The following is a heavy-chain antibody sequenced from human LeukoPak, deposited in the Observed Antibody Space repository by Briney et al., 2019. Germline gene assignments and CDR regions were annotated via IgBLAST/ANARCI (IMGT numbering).Heavy chain of an antibody. D-gene: IGHD5-12*01. CDR3: ARGGDYGMDV. Sequence: ASVKVSCKASGGTFSSYAISWVRQAPGQGLEWMGGIIPIFGTANYAQKFQGRVTITADKPTSTAYMELSSLRSEDTAVYYCARGGDYGMDVWGKGTTVTVSS. V-gene: IGHV1-69*06. CDR1: GGTFSSYA. CDR2: IIPIFGTA. J-gene: IGHJ6*04.